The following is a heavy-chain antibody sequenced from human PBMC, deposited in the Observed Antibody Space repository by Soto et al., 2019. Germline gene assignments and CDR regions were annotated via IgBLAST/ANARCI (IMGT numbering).Heavy chain of an antibody. V-gene: IGHV5-51*01. Sequence: PGESLKSSGKGSGYNFAVYCIAWVLQMPGKGLELMGIIYPSDSDTRYRPSFQGQVTISADKSISSAYLQWSSLRASDTAMYYCARGGVSTRTFDYWGQGTPVTVSS. CDR3: ARGGVSTRTFDY. J-gene: IGHJ4*02. CDR1: GYNFAVYC. CDR2: IYPSDSDT. D-gene: IGHD3-3*01.